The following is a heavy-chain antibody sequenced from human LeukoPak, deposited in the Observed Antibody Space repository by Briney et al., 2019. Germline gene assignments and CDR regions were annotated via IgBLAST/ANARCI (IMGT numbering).Heavy chain of an antibody. Sequence: ASVKVSCKASGYTFTSYDINWVRQAPGQELEWVGIINPSGGSTSYAQKFQGRVTMTRDTSTSTVYMELSSLRSEDTAVYYCAREANHCSSTSCYDFDYWGQGTLVTVSS. CDR1: GYTFTSYD. D-gene: IGHD2-2*01. CDR3: AREANHCSSTSCYDFDY. J-gene: IGHJ4*02. V-gene: IGHV1-46*01. CDR2: INPSGGST.